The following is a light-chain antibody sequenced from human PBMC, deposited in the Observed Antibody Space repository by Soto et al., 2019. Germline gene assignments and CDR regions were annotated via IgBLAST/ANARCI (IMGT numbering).Light chain of an antibody. CDR2: AAS. CDR1: QSIRTS. J-gene: IGKJ1*01. V-gene: IGKV1-39*01. CDR3: QQSYSTPRT. Sequence: DIQMTQSPSSLSASVGDRVSITCRASQSIRTSLNWYQQTPGKAPNLLIHAASSLQGGVPSRFSGSGSGTDFTLTISSLQPEDFATYYCQQSYSTPRTFGQGTRVEIK.